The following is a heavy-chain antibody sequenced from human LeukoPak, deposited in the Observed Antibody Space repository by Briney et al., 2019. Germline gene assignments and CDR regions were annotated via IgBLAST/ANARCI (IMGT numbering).Heavy chain of an antibody. D-gene: IGHD4-11*01. CDR2: LNYSGNS. J-gene: IGHJ5*02. CDR3: ARDYSRWFDP. V-gene: IGHV4-59*01. CDR1: GGSISSYY. Sequence: PLETLSLTCTISGGSISSYYGSWIRQPPGKGLEWIGYLNYSGNSNYNPSLKSRLTISVETSKNQFSLKLSSVTAADTAVYYSARDYSRWFDPWGQGTLVTVSS.